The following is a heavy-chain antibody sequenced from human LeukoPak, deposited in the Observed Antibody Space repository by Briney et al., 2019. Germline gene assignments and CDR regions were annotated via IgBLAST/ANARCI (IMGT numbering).Heavy chain of an antibody. J-gene: IGHJ4*02. CDR2: ISSSSSTI. CDR3: ARSRPGAYFDY. CDR1: GFTFSSYS. D-gene: IGHD1-26*01. Sequence: GGSLRLSCAASGFTFSSYSMNWVRQAPGKGLEWVSYISSSSSTIYYADSVKGRFTISRDDAKNSLYLQMNSLRAEDTAVYYCARSRPGAYFDYWGQGTLVTVSS. V-gene: IGHV3-48*01.